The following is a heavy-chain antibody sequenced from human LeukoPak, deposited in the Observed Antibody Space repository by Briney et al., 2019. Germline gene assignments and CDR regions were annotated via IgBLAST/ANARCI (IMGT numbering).Heavy chain of an antibody. CDR1: GFTFDDYA. J-gene: IGHJ4*02. CDR2: ISWNSGSI. V-gene: IGHV3-9*01. CDR3: AKDRHYDSSGYVDY. D-gene: IGHD3-22*01. Sequence: TGGSLRLSCAASGFTFDDYAMHWVRQAPGKGLEWVSGISWNSGSIGYADSVKGRFTISRDNAKNSLYLQMNSLRAEATALYYCAKDRHYDSSGYVDYWGQGTLVTVSS.